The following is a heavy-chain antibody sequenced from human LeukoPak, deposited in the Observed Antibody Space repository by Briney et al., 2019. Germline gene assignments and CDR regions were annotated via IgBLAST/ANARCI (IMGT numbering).Heavy chain of an antibody. CDR3: ARGYCSGGTCYLVENWLDP. D-gene: IGHD2-15*01. J-gene: IGHJ5*02. Sequence: ASVKVSCKSSGYTFTGYYMHRVRQAPGQGLEWMGRINPNSGGTDYAQNFQGRVTMTRDTSISTAYMELSRLRSDDTAVYYCARGYCSGGTCYLVENWLDPWGQGTLVTVSS. CDR1: GYTFTGYY. V-gene: IGHV1-2*06. CDR2: INPNSGGT.